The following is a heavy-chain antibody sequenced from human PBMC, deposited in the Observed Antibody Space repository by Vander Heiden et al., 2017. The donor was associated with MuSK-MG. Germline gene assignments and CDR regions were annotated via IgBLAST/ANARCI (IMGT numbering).Heavy chain of an antibody. Sequence: QVQLQQWDAGLVKPAETLSLTCAVYGGSSSGYDWSWIRQPPGKGLEWIGEINDSGSTNYNPSLKSRVTISVDTSKNQFSLKLSSVTAADTAVYYCARGPRVSSWFWDYRGVWGQGTTVTVSS. CDR2: INDSGST. CDR1: GGSSSGYD. J-gene: IGHJ6*02. CDR3: ARGPRVSSWFWDYRGV. V-gene: IGHV4-34*01. D-gene: IGHD6-13*01.